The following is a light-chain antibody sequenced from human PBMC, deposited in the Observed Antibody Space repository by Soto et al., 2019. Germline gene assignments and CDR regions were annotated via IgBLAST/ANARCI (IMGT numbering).Light chain of an antibody. J-gene: IGLJ3*02. Sequence: QSVLTQPPSVSAAPGQRVTISCSGNSSNIGYYYVSWYQQVPGTAPKLLIYGNSNRPSGVPDRFSGSKSGTSASLAITGLQAEDEADYYCQSYDSSLSGPVFGGGTKLTVL. CDR2: GNS. CDR1: SSNIGYYY. CDR3: QSYDSSLSGPV. V-gene: IGLV1-40*01.